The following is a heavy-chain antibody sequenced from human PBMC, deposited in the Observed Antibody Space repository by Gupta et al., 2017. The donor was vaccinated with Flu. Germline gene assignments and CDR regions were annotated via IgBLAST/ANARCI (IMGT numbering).Heavy chain of an antibody. V-gene: IGHV1-3*04. D-gene: IGHD2-2*01. CDR2: INTDNGNK. J-gene: IGHJ3*02. Sequence: QAPRQRPEWMGWINTDNGNKKYSQKFQGRVTITRDTSASTVYLELSSLRSEDAAVYYCARRLSSSDWDDVFDIWGQGTSVTVSS. CDR3: ARRLSSSDWDDVFDI.